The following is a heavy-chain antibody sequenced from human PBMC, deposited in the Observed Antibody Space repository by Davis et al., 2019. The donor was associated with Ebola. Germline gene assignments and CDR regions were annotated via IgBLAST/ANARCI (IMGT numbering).Heavy chain of an antibody. D-gene: IGHD6-13*01. Sequence: GESLKISCAASGFTFSSHAMSWVRQAPGKGLEWVSTIGGSGTGDTTYYADSVKGRFTISRDNSKNTLYLQMNSLRAEDTAVYYCARDGIAAAGILYYYYGMDVWGQGTTVTVSS. J-gene: IGHJ6*02. CDR1: GFTFSSHA. CDR3: ARDGIAAAGILYYYYGMDV. V-gene: IGHV3-23*01. CDR2: IGGSGTGDTT.